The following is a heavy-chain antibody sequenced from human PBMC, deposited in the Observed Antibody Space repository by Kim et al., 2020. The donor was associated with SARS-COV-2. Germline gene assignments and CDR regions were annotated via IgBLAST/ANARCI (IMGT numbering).Heavy chain of an antibody. CDR2: ST. V-gene: IGHV3-20*01. CDR3: VRGYAGGPFDL. Sequence: STGYADSEKGRFTISRDKAKNAQVLQMDSPRAEDTALYHCVRGYAGGPFDLWGQGTLVTVSS. D-gene: IGHD3-16*01. J-gene: IGHJ4*02.